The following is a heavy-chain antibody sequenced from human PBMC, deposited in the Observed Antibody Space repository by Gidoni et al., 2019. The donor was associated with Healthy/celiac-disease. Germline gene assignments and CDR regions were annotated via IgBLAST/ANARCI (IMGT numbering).Heavy chain of an antibody. CDR3: SRDHSYCSSTSCYIGGRYYYYGIDV. CDR2: ISISSSYI. V-gene: IGHV3-21*01. CDR1: GFTLRSYS. J-gene: IGHJ6*02. Sequence: EVQLVESGGGLVKPGGSLRLSCAASGFTLRSYSMTWVRRAPGKGLVWVSSISISSSYIYYADSVTCRFNISRDNATNSLYLQMNSLRSEDTAVYYCSRDHSYCSSTSCYIGGRYYYYGIDVWGQGTTVTVSS. D-gene: IGHD2-2*02.